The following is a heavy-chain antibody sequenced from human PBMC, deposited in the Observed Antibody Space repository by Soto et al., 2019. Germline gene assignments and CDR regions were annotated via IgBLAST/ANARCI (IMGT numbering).Heavy chain of an antibody. CDR2: IYYSGST. D-gene: IGHD3-22*01. V-gene: IGHV4-59*01. CDR1: GGSISSYY. Sequence: ETLSLTCTVSGGSISSYYWSWIRQPPGKGLEWIGYIYYSGSTNYNPSLKSRVTISVDTSKNQFSLKLSSVTAADTAVYYCATTYSDYYDSSGYYYPFDYWGQGTLVTVSS. CDR3: ATTYSDYYDSSGYYYPFDY. J-gene: IGHJ4*02.